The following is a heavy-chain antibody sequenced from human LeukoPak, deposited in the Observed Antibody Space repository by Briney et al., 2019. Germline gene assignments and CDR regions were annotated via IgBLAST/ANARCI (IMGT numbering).Heavy chain of an antibody. CDR2: ISYDGSNK. CDR1: GFTFSSYA. J-gene: IGHJ6*02. CDR3: ARASYYYDSSAPSYYGMDV. Sequence: GGSLRLSCAASGFTFSSYAMHWVRQAPGKGLEWVAVISYDGSNKYYADSVKGRFTISRDNSKNTLYLQMNSLRAEDTAVYYCARASYYYDSSAPSYYGMDVWGQGTTVTVSS. D-gene: IGHD3-22*01. V-gene: IGHV3-30-3*01.